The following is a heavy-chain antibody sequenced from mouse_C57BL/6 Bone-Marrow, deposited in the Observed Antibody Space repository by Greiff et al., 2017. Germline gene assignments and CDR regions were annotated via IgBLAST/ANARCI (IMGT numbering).Heavy chain of an antibody. CDR2: IYPRSGNT. CDR3: ARGIYYYGSSFYWYCDV. CDR1: GYTFTSYG. J-gene: IGHJ1*03. Sequence: QVQLQQSGAELARPGASVKLSCKASGYTFTSYGISWVKQRTGQGLEWIGEIYPRSGNTYYNEKFKGKATLTADKSSSTAYMELRSLTSEDSAVYFCARGIYYYGSSFYWYCDVWGTGTTVTVSS. V-gene: IGHV1-81*01. D-gene: IGHD1-1*01.